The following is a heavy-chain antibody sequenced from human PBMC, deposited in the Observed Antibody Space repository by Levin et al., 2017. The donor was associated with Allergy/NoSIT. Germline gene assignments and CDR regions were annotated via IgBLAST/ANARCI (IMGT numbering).Heavy chain of an antibody. CDR2: IYYSGST. D-gene: IGHD6-13*01. V-gene: IGHV4-39*01. CDR3: ARGDSSSWYGNWFDP. Sequence: SQTLSLPCTVSGGSISSSSYYWGWIRQPPGKGLEWIGSIYYSGSTYYNPSLKSRVTISVDTSKNQFSLKLSSVTAADTAVYYCARGDSSSWYGNWFDPWGQGTLVTVSS. J-gene: IGHJ5*02. CDR1: GGSISSSSYY.